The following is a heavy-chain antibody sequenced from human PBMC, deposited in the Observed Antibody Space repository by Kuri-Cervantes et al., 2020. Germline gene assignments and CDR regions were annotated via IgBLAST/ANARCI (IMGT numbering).Heavy chain of an antibody. V-gene: IGHV3-23*01. J-gene: IGHJ4*02. CDR2: ISGSGGST. Sequence: GESLKISCAASGFIFSSYAMSWVRQAPGKGLEWVSDISGSGGSTYYADSVKGRFTISRDNSKNTLYLQMNSLRAEDTAVYYCAKDLDYGDQNFDYWGQGTLVTRLL. CDR1: GFIFSSYA. CDR3: AKDLDYGDQNFDY. D-gene: IGHD4-17*01.